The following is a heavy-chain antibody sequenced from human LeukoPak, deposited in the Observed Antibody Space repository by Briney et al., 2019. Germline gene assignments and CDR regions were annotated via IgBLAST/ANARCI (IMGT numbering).Heavy chain of an antibody. J-gene: IGHJ4*02. D-gene: IGHD5-24*01. CDR2: LSGSGDDT. Sequence: TGGSLRLSCAASGFTFSSYAMSWVRQAPGKGPEWVSALSGSGDDTYYADSVKGRFTISRDNSKNTLYLQMSSLRAEDTAVYYCAVQRGGDGYNTFDYWGQGTLVTVSS. CDR1: GFTFSSYA. V-gene: IGHV3-23*01. CDR3: AVQRGGDGYNTFDY.